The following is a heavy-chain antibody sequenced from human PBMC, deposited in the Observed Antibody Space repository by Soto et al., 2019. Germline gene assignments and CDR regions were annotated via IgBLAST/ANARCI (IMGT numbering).Heavy chain of an antibody. J-gene: IGHJ4*02. CDR3: ARGGYAIRIYFDY. CDR2: IIPILGIA. Sequence: SVKVSCKASGGTFSSYTISWVRQAPGQGLEWMGRIIPILGIANYAQKFQGRVTITADKSTSTAYMELSSLRSEDTAVYSCARGGYAIRIYFDYWGQGTLVTVSS. D-gene: IGHD5-18*01. CDR1: GGTFSSYT. V-gene: IGHV1-69*02.